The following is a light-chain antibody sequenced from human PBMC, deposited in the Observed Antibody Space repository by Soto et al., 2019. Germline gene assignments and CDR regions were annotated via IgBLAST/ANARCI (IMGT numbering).Light chain of an antibody. CDR2: SAS. CDR1: QRISSY. V-gene: IGKV1-39*01. Sequence: DIQMTQSPSTLSGSVGDRVTITCRASQRISSYLDWYQQKPGKAPKLLIYSASTLQSGVPSRFSGSGSGTDFTLTISSLQPEDFATYYCQQLYNLPLTFGGGTKVDIK. J-gene: IGKJ4*01. CDR3: QQLYNLPLT.